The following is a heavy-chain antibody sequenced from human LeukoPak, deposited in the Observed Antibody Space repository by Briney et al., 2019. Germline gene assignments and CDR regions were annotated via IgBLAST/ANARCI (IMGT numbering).Heavy chain of an antibody. D-gene: IGHD3-10*01. V-gene: IGHV1-8*01. Sequence: GASVKVSCKASGYTFTSYDINWVRQATGQGLEWMGWMNPNSGNTGYAQKFQGRVTMTRNTSISTAYMELSSLRSEDTAVYYCARSIYGSGSYKAYYWGQGTLVTVSS. CDR2: MNPNSGNT. J-gene: IGHJ4*02. CDR3: ARSIYGSGSYKAYY. CDR1: GYTFTSYD.